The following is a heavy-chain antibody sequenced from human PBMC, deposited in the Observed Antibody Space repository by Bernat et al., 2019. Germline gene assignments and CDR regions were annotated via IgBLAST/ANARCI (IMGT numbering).Heavy chain of an antibody. V-gene: IGHV2-70*04. J-gene: IGHJ4*02. CDR2: IDWDDDK. Sequence: QVTLKESGPALVKPTQTLTLTCTFSGFSLSITGMRVSWIRQPPGKALEWLARIDWDDDKFYSTSLKTRLTISKDTSKNQVVLTMTNMDSVDTATYYCTAAGTYFFDYWGQGALVTVSS. CDR3: TAAGTYFFDY. CDR1: GFSLSITGMR. D-gene: IGHD6-13*01.